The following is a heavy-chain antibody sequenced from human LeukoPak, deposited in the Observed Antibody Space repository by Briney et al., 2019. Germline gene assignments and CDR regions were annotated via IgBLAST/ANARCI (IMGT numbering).Heavy chain of an antibody. J-gene: IGHJ5*02. Sequence: SETLSLTCTVSGGSISSHYWSWIRQPPGKGLEWIGYIYYSGSTNYNPSLKSRVTISVDTSKNQFSLKLSSVTAADTAVYYCARARIVVVPAAGGWFDPWGQGTLVTVSP. CDR2: IYYSGST. CDR1: GGSISSHY. V-gene: IGHV4-59*11. D-gene: IGHD2-2*01. CDR3: ARARIVVVPAAGGWFDP.